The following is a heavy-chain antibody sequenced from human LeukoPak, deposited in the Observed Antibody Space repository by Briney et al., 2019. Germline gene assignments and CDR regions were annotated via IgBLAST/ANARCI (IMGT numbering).Heavy chain of an antibody. CDR2: VSPDGRRT. J-gene: IGHJ4*02. CDR1: GFTFTSYW. V-gene: IGHV3-74*01. Sequence: GGSLRLSCAASGFTFTSYWMHWVRQVPGKGLVRIAHVSPDGRRTDYADSVKGRFTVSRDNTNHILYLQMNSLTADDTAVYYCAGVLSYFGSGSYPAYWGQGTLVTVSS. CDR3: AGVLSYFGSGSYPAY. D-gene: IGHD3-10*01.